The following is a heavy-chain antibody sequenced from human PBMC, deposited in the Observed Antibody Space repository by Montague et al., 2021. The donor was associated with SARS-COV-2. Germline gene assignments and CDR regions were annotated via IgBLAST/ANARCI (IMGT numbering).Heavy chain of an antibody. J-gene: IGHJ6*02. Sequence: PPLVKPTQTLTLTCTFSGFSLSTSGVGVGWIRQPPGKALEWLALIYWDDDKRYSPSLKSRLTITKDTSKNQVVLTMTNMDPVDTATYYCAHSRITMVRGVINYYGMDVWGQGTTVTVSS. CDR1: GFSLSTSGVG. D-gene: IGHD3-10*01. CDR3: AHSRITMVRGVINYYGMDV. CDR2: IYWDDDK. V-gene: IGHV2-5*02.